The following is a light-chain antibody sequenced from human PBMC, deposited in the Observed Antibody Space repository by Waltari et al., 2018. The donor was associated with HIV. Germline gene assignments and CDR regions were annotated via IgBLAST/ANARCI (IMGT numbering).Light chain of an antibody. CDR1: SSEVGSCKF. Sequence: QSALTQPAPVSGSPGQSISISCTGTSSEVGSCKFVSWYQQHPGKAPKLLIYEGTKRPSGVSNRFSASKSGNTASLTISGLQAEDEADYYCCSCATPNTRVFGGGTKLTVL. J-gene: IGLJ3*02. CDR3: CSCATPNTRV. V-gene: IGLV2-23*01. CDR2: EGT.